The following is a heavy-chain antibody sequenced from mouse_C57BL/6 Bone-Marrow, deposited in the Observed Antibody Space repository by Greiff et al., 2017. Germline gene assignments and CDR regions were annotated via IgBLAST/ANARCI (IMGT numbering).Heavy chain of an antibody. CDR2: ISSGSSTI. Sequence: EVHLVESGGGLVKPGGSLKLSCAASGFTFSDYGMHWVRQAPEKGLEWVAYISSGSSTIYYADTVKGRFTISRDNAKNTLFLQMTSLRSEDTAMYYCARILITTVVGGFDYWGQGTTLTVSS. J-gene: IGHJ2*01. V-gene: IGHV5-17*01. CDR1: GFTFSDYG. D-gene: IGHD1-1*01. CDR3: ARILITTVVGGFDY.